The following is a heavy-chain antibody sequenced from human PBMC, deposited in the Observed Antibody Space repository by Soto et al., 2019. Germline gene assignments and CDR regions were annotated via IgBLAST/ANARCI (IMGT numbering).Heavy chain of an antibody. Sequence: ASVKVSCKASGYTFTGYYMHWVRQAPGQGLEWMGWINPNSGGTNYAQKFQGWVTMTRDTSISTAYMELSRLRSDDTAVYYCARDSDFWSGYGYYFDYWGQVPLFTFST. V-gene: IGHV1-2*04. D-gene: IGHD3-3*01. CDR3: ARDSDFWSGYGYYFDY. CDR2: INPNSGGT. J-gene: IGHJ4*02. CDR1: GYTFTGYY.